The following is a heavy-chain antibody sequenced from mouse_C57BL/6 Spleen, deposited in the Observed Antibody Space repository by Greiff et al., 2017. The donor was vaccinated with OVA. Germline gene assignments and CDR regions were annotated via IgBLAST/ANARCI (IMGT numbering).Heavy chain of an antibody. Sequence: VQLQQPGAELVMPGASVKLSCKASGYTFTSYWMHWVKQRPGQGLEWIGEIDPSDSYTNYNQKFKGKSTLTVDKSSSTAYMQLSSLTSEDSAVYYCARGIYWYFDVWGTGTTVTVSS. J-gene: IGHJ1*03. V-gene: IGHV1-69*01. CDR3: ARGIYWYFDV. CDR2: IDPSDSYT. CDR1: GYTFTSYW.